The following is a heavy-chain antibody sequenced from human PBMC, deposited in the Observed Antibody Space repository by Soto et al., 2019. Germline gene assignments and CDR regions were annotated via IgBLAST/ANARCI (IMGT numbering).Heavy chain of an antibody. CDR3: ARGPRGSLTWFDP. CDR1: GYTFTNSD. CDR2: ISAYNGNT. V-gene: IGHV1-18*01. J-gene: IGHJ5*02. Sequence: ASVKVSCKASGYTFTNSDISWVRQAPGQGLEWMGWISAYNGNTNYAQKLQGRVTMTTDTSTSTAYMELRSLTSDDTAVYYCARGPRGSLTWFDPWGQGTLVTVSS. D-gene: IGHD1-26*01.